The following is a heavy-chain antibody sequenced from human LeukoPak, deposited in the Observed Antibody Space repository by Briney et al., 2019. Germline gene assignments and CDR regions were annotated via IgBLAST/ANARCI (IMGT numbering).Heavy chain of an antibody. D-gene: IGHD3-22*01. CDR1: GFTFSVYS. CDR2: ISSTSTTI. CDR3: ARASYYARSGYYHTHFDF. J-gene: IGHJ4*02. Sequence: GGSLRLSCAASGFTFSVYSMNWVRQAPGKGLEWLSYISSTSTTIYEADSVKGRFTISRDNAKNSLYLQMNSLRAEDTAVYYCARASYYARSGYYHTHFDFWGLGALVTVSS. V-gene: IGHV3-48*01.